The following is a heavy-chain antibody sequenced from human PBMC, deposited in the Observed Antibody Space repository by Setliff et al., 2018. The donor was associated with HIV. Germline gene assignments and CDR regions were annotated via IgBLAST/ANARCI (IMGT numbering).Heavy chain of an antibody. V-gene: IGHV4-4*07. J-gene: IGHJ5*01. CDR3: AKRAVQDGTVTSSNWFES. Sequence: SETLSLTCTVSGGSISSYYWSWIRQPAGKGLEWIGRINTRGNTNYNPSLTSRVTMSTDTPNNRFALKLTSVTAADTAVYYCAKRAVQDGTVTSSNWFESWGQGALVTVSS. CDR1: GGSISSYY. D-gene: IGHD1-7*01. CDR2: INTRGNT.